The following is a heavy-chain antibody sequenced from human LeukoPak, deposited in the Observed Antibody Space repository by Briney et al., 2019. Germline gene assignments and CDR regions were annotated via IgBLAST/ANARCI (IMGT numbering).Heavy chain of an antibody. Sequence: PGGSLRLSCAASGFTFSSYSMNWVRQAPGKGLEWVSSISSSSSYIYYADSVKGRFTISRDNAKNSLYLQMNSLRAEDTAVYYCARDLYSSSGLFDYWGQGTLVTVSS. J-gene: IGHJ4*02. D-gene: IGHD6-6*01. CDR2: ISSSSSYI. V-gene: IGHV3-21*01. CDR1: GFTFSSYS. CDR3: ARDLYSSSGLFDY.